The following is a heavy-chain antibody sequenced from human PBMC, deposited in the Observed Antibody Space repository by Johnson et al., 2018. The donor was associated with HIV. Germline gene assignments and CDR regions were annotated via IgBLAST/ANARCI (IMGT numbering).Heavy chain of an antibody. CDR3: AGGYGSGSGDAFDI. V-gene: IGHV3-7*04. D-gene: IGHD3-10*01. CDR1: GFTFNDNW. J-gene: IGHJ3*02. CDR2: IKQDGREK. Sequence: VQLVESGGGLVQPGGSLRLSCAASGFTFNDNWMGWVRQDPGKGLEWVANIKQDGREKYYVDSVKGLFTISRDNAKNSLYLQMNSLRAEDTAVYYCAGGYGSGSGDAFDIWGQGTMVTVSS.